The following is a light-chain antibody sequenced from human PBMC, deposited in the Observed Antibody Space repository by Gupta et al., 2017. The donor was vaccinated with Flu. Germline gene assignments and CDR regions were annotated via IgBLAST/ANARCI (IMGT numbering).Light chain of an antibody. J-gene: IGKJ1*01. CDR1: QTTSFY. CDR2: AAS. Sequence: DIQLTQSPSSLSASVGDRVTISCRASQTTSFYLNWYQQKPGKAPKLLIYAASSLYTGVPSRFSGSGSGTDFTLTISSLQPEDFATYYCQHTNIVPWTFGQGTKVEIK. V-gene: IGKV1-39*01. CDR3: QHTNIVPWT.